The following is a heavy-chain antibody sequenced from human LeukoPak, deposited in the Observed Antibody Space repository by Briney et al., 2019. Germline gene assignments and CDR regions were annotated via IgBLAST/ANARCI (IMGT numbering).Heavy chain of an antibody. V-gene: IGHV3-23*01. Sequence: GGSLRLSCAAAGITFDSYAMSWVRQDPGEGLEWISVIGGSGGRTSYADSVKGRFIISRNNSKNTLHLQMHSLRAEDTAVYYCVKEKLAYCGGDCFGEYFQDWGQGTLVTVSS. CDR3: VKEKLAYCGGDCFGEYFQD. CDR2: IGGSGGRT. J-gene: IGHJ1*01. D-gene: IGHD2-21*02. CDR1: GITFDSYA.